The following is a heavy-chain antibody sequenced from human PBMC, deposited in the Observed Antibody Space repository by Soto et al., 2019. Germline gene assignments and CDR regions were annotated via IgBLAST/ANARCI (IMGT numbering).Heavy chain of an antibody. CDR2: IYYSGST. Sequence: QVQLQESGPGLVKPSQTLSLTCTVSGGSISSGGYYWSWIRQHPGKGLEWIGYIYYSGSTYYNPSLKSRVTISVDTSKNQFSLKLSSVTAADTAVYYCARAGRGYSGYHDAVNWFDPWGQGTLVTVSS. CDR1: GGSISSGGYY. D-gene: IGHD5-12*01. V-gene: IGHV4-31*03. J-gene: IGHJ5*02. CDR3: ARAGRGYSGYHDAVNWFDP.